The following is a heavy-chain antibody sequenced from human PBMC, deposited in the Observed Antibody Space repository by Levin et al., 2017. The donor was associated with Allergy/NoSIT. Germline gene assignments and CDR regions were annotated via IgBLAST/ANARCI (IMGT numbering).Heavy chain of an antibody. CDR1: GFTFSSHS. D-gene: IGHD5-18*01. J-gene: IGHJ3*01. CDR2: ISRSGGHI. CDR3: VRTILHTGPAKDAFDL. Sequence: PGGSLRLSCAASGFTFSSHSMNWVRQAPGKGLEWVSSISRSGGHIYYADSVKGRFTISRDNAKNSLYLQMNSLRAEDTAVYYCVRTILHTGPAKDAFDLWGQGTMVTVSS. V-gene: IGHV3-21*01.